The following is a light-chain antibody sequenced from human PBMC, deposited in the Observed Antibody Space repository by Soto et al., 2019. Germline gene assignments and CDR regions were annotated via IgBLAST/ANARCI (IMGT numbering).Light chain of an antibody. CDR1: HSISSW. V-gene: IGKV1-5*03. Sequence: DIQMTQSPSTLSASVGDRVTITCRASHSISSWLAWYQQKPGKAPKLLIYKASSLESGVPSRFSGSGSGTELTLTISSLKPDDFANYYCQQYNSYPWTFGQGTKVEIK. CDR3: QQYNSYPWT. CDR2: KAS. J-gene: IGKJ1*01.